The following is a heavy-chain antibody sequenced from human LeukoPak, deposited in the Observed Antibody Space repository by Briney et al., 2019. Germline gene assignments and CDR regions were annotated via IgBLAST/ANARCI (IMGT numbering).Heavy chain of an antibody. D-gene: IGHD3-10*01. J-gene: IGHJ4*02. CDR2: VSSDGGTK. Sequence: GGSLRLSCTASKFTFSNYGMQWVRQAPGKGLERVAVVSSDGGTKYYADSVKGRFTISRDNSRNTMYLQMDSLRAEDTAVYYCAKEYDSGGYGANFDYWGQGTLVTVSS. V-gene: IGHV3-30*18. CDR3: AKEYDSGGYGANFDY. CDR1: KFTFSNYG.